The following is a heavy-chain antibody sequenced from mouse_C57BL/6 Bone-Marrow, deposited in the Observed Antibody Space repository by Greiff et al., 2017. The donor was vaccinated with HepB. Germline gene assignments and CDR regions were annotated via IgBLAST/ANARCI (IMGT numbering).Heavy chain of an antibody. D-gene: IGHD1-1*01. CDR1: GFSFNTYA. V-gene: IGHV10-1*01. CDR2: ISSKSNNYAT. J-gene: IGHJ1*03. Sequence: EVQVVESGGGLVQPKGSLKLSCAASGFSFNTYAMNWVRQAPGKGLEWVARISSKSNNYATYYADEVKDRFTISRDDSESMLYLQMNNLKTEDTAMYYCGRDYYGSSYWYVDVWGTGTTGTVSS. CDR3: GRDYYGSSYWYVDV.